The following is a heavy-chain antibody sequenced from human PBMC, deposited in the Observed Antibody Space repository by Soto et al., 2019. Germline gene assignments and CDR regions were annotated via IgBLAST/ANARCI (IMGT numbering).Heavy chain of an antibody. Sequence: GGSLRLSCAASGFTFSSYSMNWVRQAPGKGLEWVSYISSSSSTIYYADSVKGRFTISRDNAKNSLYLQMNSLRDEDPVGFFCARDTRHCTNGVCYTPLDAFDIWGQGTMVTVSS. CDR1: GFTFSSYS. D-gene: IGHD2-8*01. CDR2: ISSSSSTI. CDR3: ARDTRHCTNGVCYTPLDAFDI. J-gene: IGHJ3*02. V-gene: IGHV3-48*02.